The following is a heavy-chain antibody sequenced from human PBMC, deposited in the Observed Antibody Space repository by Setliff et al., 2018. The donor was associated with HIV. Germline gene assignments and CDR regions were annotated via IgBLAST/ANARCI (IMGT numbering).Heavy chain of an antibody. CDR1: GGSISSGGYY. Sequence: KPSETLSLTCTVSGGSISSGGYYWSWIRQHPGKGLEWIGYIHYSGSTNYNPSLKSRVTISVDTPKNQFSLKLSSVTAADTAVYYCARSPSARLYFDYWGQGTLVTVSS. J-gene: IGHJ4*02. V-gene: IGHV4-61*08. CDR2: IHYSGST. CDR3: ARSPSARLYFDY.